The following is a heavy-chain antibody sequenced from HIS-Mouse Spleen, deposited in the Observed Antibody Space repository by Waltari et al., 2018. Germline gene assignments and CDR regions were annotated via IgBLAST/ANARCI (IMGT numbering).Heavy chain of an antibody. D-gene: IGHD6-19*01. J-gene: IGHJ3*02. Sequence: QVTLRESGPALEKPTQTLTLTCTFSGFSLSTSGMCVSWIRQPPGKALEWLARIDWDDDKYYSTSLKTRLTISKDTSKNQVVLTMTNMDPVDTATYYCARSTIAVAGRGDAFDIWGQGTMVTVSS. V-gene: IGHV2-70*15. CDR2: IDWDDDK. CDR1: GFSLSTSGMC. CDR3: ARSTIAVAGRGDAFDI.